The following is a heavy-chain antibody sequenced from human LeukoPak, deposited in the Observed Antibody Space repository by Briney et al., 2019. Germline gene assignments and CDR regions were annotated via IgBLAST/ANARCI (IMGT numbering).Heavy chain of an antibody. J-gene: IGHJ6*03. CDR2: IIPVFGTA. V-gene: IGHV1-69*06. D-gene: IGHD2-15*01. Sequence: ASVKVSCKASGGTFSTYVISWVRQAPGQGLAWMGGIIPVFGTANYAEKFQDRVTITADKSTSTAYMELSSLRSEDTAMYYCAINQAGYCGGGSCYRHEFYYMDVWGKGTSVTVSS. CDR3: AINQAGYCGGGSCYRHEFYYMDV. CDR1: GGTFSTYV.